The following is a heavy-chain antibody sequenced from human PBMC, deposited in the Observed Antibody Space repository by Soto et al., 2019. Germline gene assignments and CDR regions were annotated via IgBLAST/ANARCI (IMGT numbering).Heavy chain of an antibody. J-gene: IGHJ5*02. CDR3: AHRRQLLWFGPVPFDP. CDR1: GFSLSTSGVG. V-gene: IGHV2-5*02. Sequence: VSGPTRVNPTQTLTLTCTFSGFSLSTSGVGVGWIRQPPGKALEWLALIYWDDDKRYSPSLKSRLTITKDTSKNQVVLTMTNMDPVDTATYYCAHRRQLLWFGPVPFDPWGPGTLVTVSS. D-gene: IGHD3-10*01. CDR2: IYWDDDK.